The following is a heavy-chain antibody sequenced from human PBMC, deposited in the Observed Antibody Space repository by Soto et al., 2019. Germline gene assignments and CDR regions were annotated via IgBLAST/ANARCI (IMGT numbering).Heavy chain of an antibody. J-gene: IGHJ6*02. D-gene: IGHD2-2*01. CDR2: IYYSGST. V-gene: IGHV4-59*01. CDR3: ARVQHVAGYCISTSCYGRGYGMDV. Sequence: SETLSLTCTVSGGSISSYYWSWIRQPPGKGLEWIGYIYYSGSTNYNPSLKSRVTISVDTSKNQFSLKLSSVTAADTAVYYCARVQHVAGYCISTSCYGRGYGMDVWGQGTTVTVSS. CDR1: GGSISSYY.